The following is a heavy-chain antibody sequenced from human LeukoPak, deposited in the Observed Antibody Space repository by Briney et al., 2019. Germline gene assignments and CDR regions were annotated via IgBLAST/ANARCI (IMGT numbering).Heavy chain of an antibody. V-gene: IGHV4-59*01. J-gene: IGHJ3*02. D-gene: IGHD1-26*01. CDR1: GGSISSYY. CDR3: ARDIGGSYGAFDI. CDR2: IYYSGST. Sequence: SETLSLTCTVSGGSISSYYWSWIRQPPGKGLEWIGYIYYSGSTNYNPFLKSRVTISVDTSKNQFSLKLSSVTAADTAVYYCARDIGGSYGAFDIWGQGTMVTVSS.